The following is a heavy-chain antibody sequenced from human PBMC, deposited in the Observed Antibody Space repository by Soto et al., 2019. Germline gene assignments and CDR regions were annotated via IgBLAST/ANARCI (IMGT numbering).Heavy chain of an antibody. D-gene: IGHD3-10*01. J-gene: IGHJ5*02. CDR1: GYTFTNYG. Sequence: GASVKVSCKASGYTFTNYGISWVRQAPGQGLEWMGWINVYNGNTKYAQKVQGRVTMTTDTSTSTAYMELRSLRSDDTAVYYCARGVGSGSYYNQYNWFDPWGQGTLVNVSS. V-gene: IGHV1-18*01. CDR2: INVYNGNT. CDR3: ARGVGSGSYYNQYNWFDP.